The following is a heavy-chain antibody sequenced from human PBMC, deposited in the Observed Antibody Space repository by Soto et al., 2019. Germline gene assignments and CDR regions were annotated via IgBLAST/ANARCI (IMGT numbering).Heavy chain of an antibody. Sequence: PSETLSLTCAVYGGSFSGYYWSWIRQPPGKGMEWIGEINHSGSTNYNPSLKSRVTISVDTSKNQFSLKLSSVTAADTAVYYCARLFIVVVVAAKDNWFDPWGQGTLVTVSS. CDR2: INHSGST. CDR1: GGSFSGYY. D-gene: IGHD2-15*01. V-gene: IGHV4-34*01. J-gene: IGHJ5*02. CDR3: ARLFIVVVVAAKDNWFDP.